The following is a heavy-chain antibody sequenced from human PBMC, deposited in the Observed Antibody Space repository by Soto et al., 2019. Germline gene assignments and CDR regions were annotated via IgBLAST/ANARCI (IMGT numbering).Heavy chain of an antibody. D-gene: IGHD2-15*01. CDR1: GGTFSSYA. J-gene: IGHJ3*02. CDR2: IIPIFGTA. V-gene: IGHV1-69*13. CDR3: ARGYCGGGSWGVFDI. Sequence: SVKVSCKASGGTFSSYAISWVRQAPGQGLEWMGGIIPIFGTANYAQKFQGRVTITADESTSTAYMELSSLRSEDTAVYYCARGYCGGGSWGVFDIGAQGTMVTASS.